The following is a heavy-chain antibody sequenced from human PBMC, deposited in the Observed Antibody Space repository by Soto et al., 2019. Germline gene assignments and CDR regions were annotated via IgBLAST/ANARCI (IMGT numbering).Heavy chain of an antibody. CDR3: ARVVGERYSYGYYFFDY. V-gene: IGHV4-31*03. CDR2: IYYSGST. J-gene: IGHJ4*02. D-gene: IGHD5-18*01. Sequence: SETLSLTCTVSGGSIRSGGYYWSWIRQHPGKGLEWIGYIYYSGSTYYNPSLKSRVTISVDTSKNQFSLKLSSVTAADTAVYYCARVVGERYSYGYYFFDYWGQGTLVTVSS. CDR1: GGSIRSGGYY.